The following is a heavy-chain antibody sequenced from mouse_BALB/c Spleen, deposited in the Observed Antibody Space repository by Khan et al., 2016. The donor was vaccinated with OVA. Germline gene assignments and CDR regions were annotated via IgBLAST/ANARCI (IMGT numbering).Heavy chain of an antibody. CDR3: ARGLRYFDY. CDR1: GYSITSAYA. V-gene: IGHV3-2*02. J-gene: IGHJ2*01. CDR2: ITYSGST. D-gene: IGHD3-3*01. Sequence: LQESGPGLVKPSQSLSLTCTVTGYSITSAYAWNWIRQFPGDKLEWMGYITYSGSTNYNPSLKSRISITRDTSKNQFFLQLNSVTTEDTATYXCARGLRYFDYLGQGTTLTVSS.